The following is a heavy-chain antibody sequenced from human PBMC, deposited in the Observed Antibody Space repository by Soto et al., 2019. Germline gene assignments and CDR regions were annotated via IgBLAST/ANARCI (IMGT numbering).Heavy chain of an antibody. CDR1: GFNFNSYA. CDR3: AKGLTSGVVRTGAFDS. D-gene: IGHD2-2*01. Sequence: EVQLLESGGGLVQPGGSLRLPCAASGFNFNSYAMSWVRQAPGKGLEWVSVISGNVGNTYYADSVKGRFTVSRDNSKNTVYLQLSSLRAEDTAVYYCAKGLTSGVVRTGAFDSWSQGTMVTVSS. CDR2: ISGNVGNT. V-gene: IGHV3-23*01. J-gene: IGHJ3*02.